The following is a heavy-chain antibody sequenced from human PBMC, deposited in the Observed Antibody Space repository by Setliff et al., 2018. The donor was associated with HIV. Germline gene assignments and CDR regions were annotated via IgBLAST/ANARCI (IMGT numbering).Heavy chain of an antibody. V-gene: IGHV1-18*01. Sequence: GASVKVSCKASGYIFTSYGISWVRQAPGQGLEWMGWISNYNGNRNYAQKLQGRVTMTIDTSTSTAYMELRSLRSDDTAVYYCAREGPGLYSYGFSPEVVAEYFQHWGQGTLVTVSS. CDR3: AREGPGLYSYGFSPEVVAEYFQH. D-gene: IGHD5-18*01. CDR1: GYIFTSYG. J-gene: IGHJ1*01. CDR2: ISNYNGNR.